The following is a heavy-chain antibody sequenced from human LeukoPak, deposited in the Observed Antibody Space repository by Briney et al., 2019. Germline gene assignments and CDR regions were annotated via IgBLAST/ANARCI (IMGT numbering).Heavy chain of an antibody. CDR3: VRVSFVDYSNYGTIDY. J-gene: IGHJ4*02. CDR1: GASVSSGSYY. V-gene: IGHV4-61*01. Sequence: SETLSLTCTVSGASVSSGSYYWSWIRQPPGKGLELIGYISYSGSTNYNPSLKSRVTISVDTSKNQFSLKLSSVTAADTAIYYCVRVSFVDYSNYGTIDYWGQGTLVTVSS. CDR2: ISYSGST. D-gene: IGHD4-11*01.